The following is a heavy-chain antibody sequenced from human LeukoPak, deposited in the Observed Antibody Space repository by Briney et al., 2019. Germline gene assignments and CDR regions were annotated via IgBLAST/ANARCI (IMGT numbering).Heavy chain of an antibody. D-gene: IGHD6-13*01. CDR3: ARQSQSSSWLNWFDP. CDR2: IYPGDSYT. V-gene: IGHV5-51*01. J-gene: IGHJ5*02. Sequence: GESLKISCKGSGYSFTSYWIGWVRQMPGKGLECMGNIYPGDSYTRYSPSFQGQVTIPADKSISTAYLQWSSLKASDTAMYYCARQSQSSSWLNWFDPWGQGTLVTVSS. CDR1: GYSFTSYW.